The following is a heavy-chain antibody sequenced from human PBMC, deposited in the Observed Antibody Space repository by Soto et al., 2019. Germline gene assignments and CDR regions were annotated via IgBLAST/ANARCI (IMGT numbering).Heavy chain of an antibody. Sequence: GGSLRLSCAASGFTFDNAWMSWFRQAPGKGLEWVGRIKSKTHGGTTEYAAAVKGRFTISRDDSKNTLYLQMNSLKTEDTAVYSRATLLGLVVPWTFDCWGQGTLVTVSS. V-gene: IGHV3-15*01. D-gene: IGHD2-2*01. CDR1: GFTFDNAW. J-gene: IGHJ4*02. CDR3: ATLLGLVVPWTFDC. CDR2: IKSKTHGGTT.